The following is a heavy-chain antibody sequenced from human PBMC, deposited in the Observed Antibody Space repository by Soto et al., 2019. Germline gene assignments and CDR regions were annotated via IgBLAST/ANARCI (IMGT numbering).Heavy chain of an antibody. Sequence: QVQLQESGPGLVKPSQTLSLTCTVSGGSISSGGYYWSWIRQHPGKGLEWIGYIYYSGSTYYNPSLKSRVTISVDTSKNQFSLKLSSVTAADTAVYYCARDGRITMIVGESVGGDGMDVWGQGTTVTVSS. CDR2: IYYSGST. V-gene: IGHV4-31*03. CDR3: ARDGRITMIVGESVGGDGMDV. CDR1: GGSISSGGYY. D-gene: IGHD3-22*01. J-gene: IGHJ6*02.